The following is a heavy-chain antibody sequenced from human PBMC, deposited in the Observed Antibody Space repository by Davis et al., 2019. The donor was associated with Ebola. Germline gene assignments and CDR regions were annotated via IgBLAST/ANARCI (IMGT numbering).Heavy chain of an antibody. CDR1: AFTFSSYS. CDR2: ISSSSSYI. D-gene: IGHD5-24*01. Sequence: GESLKISCAASAFTFSSYSMNWVRQAPGKGLEWVSSISSSSSYIYYADSVKGRFTISRDNAKNSLYLQMNSLRAEDTAVYYCARDSLRDGYPELDYWGQGTLVTVSS. V-gene: IGHV3-21*01. CDR3: ARDSLRDGYPELDY. J-gene: IGHJ4*02.